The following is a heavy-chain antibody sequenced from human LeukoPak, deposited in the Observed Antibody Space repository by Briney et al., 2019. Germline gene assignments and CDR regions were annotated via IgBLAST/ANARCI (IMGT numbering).Heavy chain of an antibody. CDR2: ISAYNGNT. J-gene: IGHJ4*02. CDR1: GYTFTSYG. V-gene: IGHV1-18*01. Sequence: ASVKVSCKASGYTFTSYGISWVRQAPGQGLEWMGWISAYNGNTNYAQKFQGRVTMTEDTSTDTAYMELSTLRSEDTAVYYCAIDLHPSTISFGEFTYWGQGTLVTVSS. CDR3: AIDLHPSTISFGEFTY. D-gene: IGHD3-10*01.